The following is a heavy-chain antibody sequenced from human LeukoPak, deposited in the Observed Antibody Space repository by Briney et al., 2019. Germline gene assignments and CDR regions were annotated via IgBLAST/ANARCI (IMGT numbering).Heavy chain of an antibody. Sequence: GTSLRLSCGVSGFSIGNHGMHWIRQAPDKGLEWVAMISHDGGAKYYGDSVKGRLTISRDNSDNTLYLQMNSLRVEDTAVYYCARDWGSSGWYNWFDPWGQGVPVTVSS. V-gene: IGHV3-30*03. CDR2: ISHDGGAK. CDR1: GFSIGNHG. J-gene: IGHJ5*02. CDR3: ARDWGSSGWYNWFDP. D-gene: IGHD3-16*01.